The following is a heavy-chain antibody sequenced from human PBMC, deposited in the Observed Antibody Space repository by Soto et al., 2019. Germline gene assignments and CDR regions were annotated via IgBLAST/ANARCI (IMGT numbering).Heavy chain of an antibody. CDR2: ILNDGSNR. CDR1: GFTFSNYG. Sequence: QVQLVESGGGVVQPGRSLRLSCAASGFTFSNYGMHWVRQAPGKGLEWVAVILNDGSNRYHADSVKDRFTISRDNSKNTLYLQMNSLRAEGSGVYYCARDDEYSGNGMDVWGQGTTVTVS. V-gene: IGHV3-33*01. J-gene: IGHJ6*02. D-gene: IGHD3-10*01. CDR3: ARDDEYSGNGMDV.